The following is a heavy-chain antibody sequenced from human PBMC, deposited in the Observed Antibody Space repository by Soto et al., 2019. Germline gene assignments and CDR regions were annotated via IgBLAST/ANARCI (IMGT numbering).Heavy chain of an antibody. CDR1: GFTFSSYA. J-gene: IGHJ6*01. V-gene: IGHV3-23*01. CDR3: AKAATYCDSTSCLRPANPDV. CDR2: ISDSGVST. Sequence: EVQLLESGGDLVQSGGSLRLSCAASGFTFSSYAMTWVRQAPGKGLEWVSAISDSGVSTYYTDSVKGRFTISRDNSKNTLYLQMNSLRAEDTAVYFCAKAATYCDSTSCLRPANPDVW. D-gene: IGHD2-2*01.